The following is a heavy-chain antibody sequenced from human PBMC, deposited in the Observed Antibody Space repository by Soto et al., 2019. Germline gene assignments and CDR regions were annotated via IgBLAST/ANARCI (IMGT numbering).Heavy chain of an antibody. CDR3: TTDDVDCSGGRWYGAPMDF. CDR2: IQSGGST. J-gene: IGHJ6*04. Sequence: EVQLVESGGGLVQPGGSLRLSCAASGFTVSSKYMSWVRQAPGKGLEWVSLIQSGGSTYYAGSVKGRFTISRDNSENTLFLQMNSLRVEDTPVYYSTTDDVDCSGGRWYGAPMDFWGKGPRSPSPQ. CDR1: GFTVSSKY. D-gene: IGHD2-15*01. V-gene: IGHV3-66*01.